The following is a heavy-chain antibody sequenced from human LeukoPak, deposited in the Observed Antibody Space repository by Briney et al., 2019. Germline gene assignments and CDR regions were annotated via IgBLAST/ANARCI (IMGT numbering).Heavy chain of an antibody. CDR1: GGSISSYY. V-gene: IGHV4-59*01. CDR3: ARQAGRYCSSTSCYTGGP. CDR2: IYYSGST. J-gene: IGHJ5*02. Sequence: SEALSLTCTVSGGSISSYYWSWIRQPPGKGLELIGYIYYSGSTNYNPSLKSRVTISVDTSKNQFSLKLSSVTAADTAVYYCARQAGRYCSSTSCYTGGPWGQGTLVTVSS. D-gene: IGHD2-2*02.